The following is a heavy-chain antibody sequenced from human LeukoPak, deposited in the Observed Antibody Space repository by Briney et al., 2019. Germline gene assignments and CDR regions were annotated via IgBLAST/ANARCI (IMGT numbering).Heavy chain of an antibody. CDR1: GFTFSSYG. D-gene: IGHD2-15*01. Sequence: GGSLRLSCAASGFTFSSYGMHWVRQAPGRGLEWVAVIWYDGSNKYYADSVKGRFTISRDNSKNTLYLQMNSLRAEDTAVYYCARGGYCSGGSCPLVADYWGQGTLVTVSS. V-gene: IGHV3-33*01. J-gene: IGHJ4*02. CDR2: IWYDGSNK. CDR3: ARGGYCSGGSCPLVADY.